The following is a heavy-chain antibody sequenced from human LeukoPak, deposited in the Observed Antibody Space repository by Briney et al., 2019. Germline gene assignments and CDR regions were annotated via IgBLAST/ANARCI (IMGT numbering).Heavy chain of an antibody. D-gene: IGHD3-10*01. CDR1: GGSLSGYY. V-gene: IGHV4-34*01. CDR3: ARTNPQLWYGGYYYYMDV. CDR2: TSHSGNT. J-gene: IGHJ6*03. Sequence: SETLSLTCAVYGGSLSGYYWSWIRQPPGKGLEWIGETSHSGNTDYDPSLKSRVTMSVDTSKNQFSLKLRSVTAADTAVYFCARTNPQLWYGGYYYYMDVWGKGTTVTVSS.